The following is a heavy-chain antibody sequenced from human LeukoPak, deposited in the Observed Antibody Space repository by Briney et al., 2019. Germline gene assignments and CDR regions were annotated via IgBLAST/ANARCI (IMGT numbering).Heavy chain of an antibody. Sequence: GGSLRLSCAGSGFSFSSHWLHRVRHVPGKGLEWVARINGDGIAINYADSVKGRFTISRDNAKNAVYLHMNSLRVEDTAVFYCARGGSPFYWGRGTPVTVSS. CDR2: INGDGIAI. V-gene: IGHV3-74*01. CDR3: ARGGSPFY. CDR1: GFSFSSHW. D-gene: IGHD3-10*01. J-gene: IGHJ4*02.